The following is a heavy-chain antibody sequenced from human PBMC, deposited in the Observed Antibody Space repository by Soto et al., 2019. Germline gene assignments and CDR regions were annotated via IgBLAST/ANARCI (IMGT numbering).Heavy chain of an antibody. D-gene: IGHD2-21*01. J-gene: IGHJ4*02. CDR2: IYYTGKT. Sequence: LSLTCTVSGGSLSSGGYYWSWLRQLPGKGLEWIGYIYYTGKTYYNPALKSRLAMSVDTSKNQFSLKLSSVTAADSALYYCARVFAGSFDYWGQGTLVTVSS. CDR3: ARVFAGSFDY. CDR1: GGSLSSGGYY. V-gene: IGHV4-31*03.